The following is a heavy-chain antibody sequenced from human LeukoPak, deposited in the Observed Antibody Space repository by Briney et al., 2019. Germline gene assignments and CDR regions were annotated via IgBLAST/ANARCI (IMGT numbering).Heavy chain of an antibody. Sequence: GGSLRLSCAASGFTFSTYSMNWVRQAPGKGLEWVSYISGSSGTIYYADSVKGRFTISRDNARNSLYLQMNRLRAEDKAVYYCARRSEFGVLYYMDVWGKGTTVTVSS. CDR2: ISGSSGTI. CDR3: ARRSEFGVLYYMDV. J-gene: IGHJ6*03. D-gene: IGHD3-16*01. CDR1: GFTFSTYS. V-gene: IGHV3-48*01.